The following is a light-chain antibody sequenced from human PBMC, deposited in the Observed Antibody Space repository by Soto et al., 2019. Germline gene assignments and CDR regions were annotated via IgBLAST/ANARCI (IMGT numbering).Light chain of an antibody. CDR1: QSLLHSNGYNY. CDR3: MQALQTPWS. J-gene: IGKJ1*01. Sequence: DIVMTQSPLSLPVTPGEPASISCRSSQSLLHSNGYNYLDWYLQKPGQSPQLLIYLGSNRASGVHDRFSGSESGTDFTLKISRVEAEDVGVYYCMQALQTPWSFGQGPKVEIK. V-gene: IGKV2-28*01. CDR2: LGS.